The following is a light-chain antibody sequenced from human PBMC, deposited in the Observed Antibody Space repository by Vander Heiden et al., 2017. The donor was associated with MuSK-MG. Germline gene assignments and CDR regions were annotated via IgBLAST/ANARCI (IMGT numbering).Light chain of an antibody. V-gene: IGKV1-33*01. J-gene: IGKJ5*01. Sequence: DIQMTQSPSSLSASVGDRVIITCQASQGISNYLNWYQQKPGKAPKLLIYDASNLETGVTSRFSGSGSGTVFTFTISSLQPEDIAIYYCQQYGNRPPITFGQGTRVEIK. CDR3: QQYGNRPPIT. CDR1: QGISNY. CDR2: DAS.